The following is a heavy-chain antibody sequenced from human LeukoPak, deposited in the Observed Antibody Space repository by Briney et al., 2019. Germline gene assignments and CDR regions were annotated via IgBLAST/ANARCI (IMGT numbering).Heavy chain of an antibody. Sequence: GRSLRLSCAASGFTFSSYGMHWVRQAPGKGLEWVAVIWYDGSNKYYADSVKGRFTISRDNSKNTLYLQMNSLRAEDTAVYYCARNGLLYSSSWYPDYWGQGTLVTDSS. CDR1: GFTFSSYG. CDR2: IWYDGSNK. D-gene: IGHD6-13*01. V-gene: IGHV3-33*01. J-gene: IGHJ4*02. CDR3: ARNGLLYSSSWYPDY.